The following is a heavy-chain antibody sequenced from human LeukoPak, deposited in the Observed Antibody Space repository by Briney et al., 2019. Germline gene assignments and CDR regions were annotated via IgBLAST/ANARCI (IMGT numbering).Heavy chain of an antibody. CDR3: ARDYSESEYFFDY. J-gene: IGHJ4*02. Sequence: GGSLRLSCVTSGFTFSHYYMTWIRQAPGKGLEWVSYISGTGNNKYYADSVKGRFTISRDNAQNSLYLQMSSLRAEDTAMYYCARDYSESEYFFDYWGQGSLVAVSS. V-gene: IGHV3-11*01. D-gene: IGHD1-26*01. CDR2: ISGTGNNK. CDR1: GFTFSHYY.